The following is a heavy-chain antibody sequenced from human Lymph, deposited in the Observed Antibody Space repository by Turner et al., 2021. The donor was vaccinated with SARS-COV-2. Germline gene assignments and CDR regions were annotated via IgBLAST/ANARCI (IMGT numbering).Heavy chain of an antibody. Sequence: QVQLQQWGAGLLKPSETLSLTCAVYGGSFSGYYWSWIRQPPGKGLEWIGEINHSGSTNYNPSHKSRVTISVDTSKNQFSLKLSSVTAADTAVYYCARGGVDTAMVRYYYYGMDVWGQGTTVTVSS. CDR1: GGSFSGYY. D-gene: IGHD5-18*01. V-gene: IGHV4-34*01. J-gene: IGHJ6*02. CDR3: ARGGVDTAMVRYYYYGMDV. CDR2: INHSGST.